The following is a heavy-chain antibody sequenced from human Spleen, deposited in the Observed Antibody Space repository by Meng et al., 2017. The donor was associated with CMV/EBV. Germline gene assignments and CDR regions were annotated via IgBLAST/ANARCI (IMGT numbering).Heavy chain of an antibody. J-gene: IGHJ4*02. Sequence: SETLSLTCTVSGDSVSSGSFYWSWIRQPPGKALDWIGYVYYTGNTNYKPFLNSRVTISLDTSKNQFSLKLTSVTAADTAVYYCARGSIVSPRFDSWGQGSLVTVSS. V-gene: IGHV4-61*01. CDR3: ARGSIVSPRFDS. CDR1: GDSVSSGSFY. CDR2: VYYTGNT. D-gene: IGHD5/OR15-5a*01.